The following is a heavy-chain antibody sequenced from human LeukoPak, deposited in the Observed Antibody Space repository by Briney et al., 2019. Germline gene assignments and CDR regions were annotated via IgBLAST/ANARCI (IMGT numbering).Heavy chain of an antibody. CDR1: GGSLSSYY. Sequence: SETLSLTCTVSGGSLSSYYWSWIRQPPGKGLEWIGYIYYSGSTNYNPSLKSRVTISVDTSKNQFSLKLSSVTAADTAVYYCARGVSGYYFDYWGQGTLVTVSS. D-gene: IGHD3-22*01. V-gene: IGHV4-59*01. CDR3: ARGVSGYYFDY. J-gene: IGHJ4*02. CDR2: IYYSGST.